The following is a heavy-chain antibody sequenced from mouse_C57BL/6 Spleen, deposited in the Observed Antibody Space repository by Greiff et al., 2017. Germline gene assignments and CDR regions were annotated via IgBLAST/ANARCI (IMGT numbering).Heavy chain of an antibody. CDR2: IDPENGDT. Sequence: VQLQQSGAELVRPGASVKLSCTASGFNIKDDYMHWVKQRPEQGLEWIGWIDPENGDTEYASKFQGKATITADTASKPAYLQLSSRTSEDTAVYYCTHDGYWGQGTTLTVSS. J-gene: IGHJ2*01. CDR3: THDGY. D-gene: IGHD2-3*01. V-gene: IGHV14-4*01. CDR1: GFNIKDDY.